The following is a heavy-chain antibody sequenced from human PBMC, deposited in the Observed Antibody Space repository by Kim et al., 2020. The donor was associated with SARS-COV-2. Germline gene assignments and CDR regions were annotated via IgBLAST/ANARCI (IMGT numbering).Heavy chain of an antibody. V-gene: IGHV3-30*18. CDR2: ISYDGSNK. J-gene: IGHJ6*02. Sequence: GGSLRRSCAASGFTFSSYGMHWVRQAPGKGLEWVAVISYDGSNKYYADSVKGRFTISRDNSKNTLYLQMNSLRAEDTAVYYCAKGYGSGGGMVVWGQGTTVTVSS. CDR3: AKGYGSGGGMVV. D-gene: IGHD3-10*01. CDR1: GFTFSSYG.